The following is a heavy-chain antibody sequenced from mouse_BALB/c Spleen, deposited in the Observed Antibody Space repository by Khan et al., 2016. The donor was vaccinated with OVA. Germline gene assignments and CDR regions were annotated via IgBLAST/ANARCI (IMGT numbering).Heavy chain of an antibody. CDR3: AKEGAYYRSDGWFAY. V-gene: IGHV1-4*01. CDR2: INPVSDYT. J-gene: IGHJ3*01. Sequence: QVQLKQSGAELTRPGASVKMSCKASGYTFPSYTMHWVKQRPGQGLEWIGYINPVSDYTNYNQNFKDKATLTADKSSSTAYMQLRSLTSEDSAVYYCAKEGAYYRSDGWFAYWGQGTLVTVST. D-gene: IGHD2-14*01. CDR1: GYTFPSYT.